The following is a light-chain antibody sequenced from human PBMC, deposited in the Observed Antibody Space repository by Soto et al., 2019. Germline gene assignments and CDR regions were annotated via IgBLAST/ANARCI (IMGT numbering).Light chain of an antibody. V-gene: IGLV1-40*01. CDR3: QSYDSSLRGVV. Sequence: QSVLTQPPSVSGAPGQRVTISCTGSSSNIGAGYDVHWYQQLPGTAPKLLIYGNSNRPSGVPDRFSGSKSGTSASLAITGXQAXXXADXYCQSYDSSLRGVVFGGGTKLTVL. J-gene: IGLJ2*01. CDR1: SSNIGAGYD. CDR2: GNS.